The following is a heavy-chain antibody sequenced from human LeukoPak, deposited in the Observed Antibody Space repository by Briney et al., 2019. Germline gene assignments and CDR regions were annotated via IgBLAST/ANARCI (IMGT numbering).Heavy chain of an antibody. CDR3: ARGFTGRRDGYNLDY. D-gene: IGHD5-24*01. CDR2: IYHSGST. V-gene: IGHV4-30-2*01. CDR1: GGSISSGGYS. Sequence: SQTLSLTCAVSGGSISSGGYSWSWIRQPPGKGLEWIGYIYHSGSTYYNPSLKSRVTISVDRSKNQFSLKLSSVTAADTAVYYCARGFTGRRDGYNLDYWGQGTLVTVSS. J-gene: IGHJ4*02.